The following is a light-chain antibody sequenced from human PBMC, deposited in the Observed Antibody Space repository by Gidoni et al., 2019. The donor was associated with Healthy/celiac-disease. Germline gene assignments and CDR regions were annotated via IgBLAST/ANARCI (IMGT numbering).Light chain of an antibody. CDR1: QSISSW. Sequence: DIQITQSPSTLSASVVDRVTITCRAKQSISSWLAWYQQKPGKAPKLLIYDASSLESGVPSRFSGSGSGTEFTLTISSLQPDDFATYYCQQYNSYPWTFGQGTKVEIK. CDR3: QQYNSYPWT. J-gene: IGKJ1*01. CDR2: DAS. V-gene: IGKV1-5*01.